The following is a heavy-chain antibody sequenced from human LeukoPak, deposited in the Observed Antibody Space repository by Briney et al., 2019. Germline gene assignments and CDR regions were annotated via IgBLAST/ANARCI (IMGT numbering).Heavy chain of an antibody. CDR3: ARGYCSSTSCPFDY. J-gene: IGHJ4*02. Sequence: SETLSLTCTVSGGSISNYYWSWIRQPPGKGLEWIGYIYYSGSTNYNPSLKSRVTISVDTSKNQFSLKLSSVTAADTAVYYCARGYCSSTSCPFDYWGQGTLVTVSS. CDR1: GGSISNYY. D-gene: IGHD2-2*01. V-gene: IGHV4-59*01. CDR2: IYYSGST.